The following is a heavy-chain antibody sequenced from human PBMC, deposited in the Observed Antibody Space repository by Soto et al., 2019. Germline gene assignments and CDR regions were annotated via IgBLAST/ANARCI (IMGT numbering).Heavy chain of an antibody. J-gene: IGHJ4*02. CDR2: ISGSGGST. Sequence: PWGSLRLSCAASGLTFNNYDMSWVRQAPGKGLEWVSAISGSGGSTYYADSVKGRFTISRDNSKNTLYLQMNSLRAEDTAVYYCAKDLNGDNYWGQGTLVTVSS. D-gene: IGHD3-10*01. CDR3: AKDLNGDNY. CDR1: GLTFNNYD. V-gene: IGHV3-23*01.